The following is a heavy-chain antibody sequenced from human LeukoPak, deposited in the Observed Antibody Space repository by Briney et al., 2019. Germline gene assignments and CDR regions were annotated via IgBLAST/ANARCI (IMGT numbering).Heavy chain of an antibody. J-gene: IGHJ3*02. V-gene: IGHV3-9*01. CDR2: ISWNSGSI. CDR1: GFTFDDYA. Sequence: GGSLRLSCAASGFTFDDYAMHWVRQAPGKGLEWVSGISWNSGSIGYADSVKGRFTISRDNAKNSLYLQMNSLRAEDTALYYCAKDMYGGNPFDAFDIWGQGTMVTVSS. CDR3: AKDMYGGNPFDAFDI. D-gene: IGHD4-23*01.